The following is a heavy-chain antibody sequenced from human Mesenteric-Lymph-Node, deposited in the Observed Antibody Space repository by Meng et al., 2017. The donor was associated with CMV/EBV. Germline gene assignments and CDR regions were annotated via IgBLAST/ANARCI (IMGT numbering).Heavy chain of an antibody. CDR2: ISYDGTNT. J-gene: IGHJ5*02. CDR3: ARQPVLGYCGSTSCPNWFDP. V-gene: IGHV3-30*10. Sequence: GGSLRLSCAASGFTFSNYPMHGVRQAPGKGLEWVAVISYDGTNTYYTDSVRGRFTISRDDSRNTLYLQMNSLRAEDTAVYYCARQPVLGYCGSTSCPNWFDPWGQGTLVTVSS. CDR1: GFTFSNYP. D-gene: IGHD2-2*01.